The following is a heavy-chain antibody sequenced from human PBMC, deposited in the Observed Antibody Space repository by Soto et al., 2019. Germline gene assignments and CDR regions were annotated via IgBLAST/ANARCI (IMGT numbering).Heavy chain of an antibody. CDR2: IIPIFGTA. D-gene: IGHD3-9*01. V-gene: IGHV1-69*13. Sequence: SVKVSCKASGGTFSSYAISWVRQAPGQGLEWMGGIIPIFGTANYAQKFQGRVTITADGSTSTAYMELRSLRSDDTAVYYCARYPCYDILTGYYPRRPMDAFDIWGQGTMVTVSS. CDR1: GGTFSSYA. J-gene: IGHJ3*02. CDR3: ARYPCYDILTGYYPRRPMDAFDI.